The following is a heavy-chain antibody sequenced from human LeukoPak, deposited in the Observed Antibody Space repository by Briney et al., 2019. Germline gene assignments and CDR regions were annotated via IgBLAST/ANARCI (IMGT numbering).Heavy chain of an antibody. Sequence: SETLSLTCTVSGDSISSSNYYWGWIRQPPGKGLEWIGHIYYSGSTYYNPSLKSRVTISVDTSKNQFSLKLSSVTAADTAVYYCARSVRSSTRVGFDYWGQGTLVTVSS. D-gene: IGHD2-2*01. CDR3: ARSVRSSTRVGFDY. J-gene: IGHJ4*02. V-gene: IGHV4-39*01. CDR1: GDSISSSNYY. CDR2: IYYSGST.